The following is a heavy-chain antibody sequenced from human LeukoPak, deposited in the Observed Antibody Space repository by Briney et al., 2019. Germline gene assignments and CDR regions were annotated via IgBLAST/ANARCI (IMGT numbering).Heavy chain of an antibody. Sequence: SGGSLRLSCAASGFTFSSYSMNWVRQAPGKGLEWVSSISSSSSYIYYADSVKGRFTISRDNAKNSLYLQMNSLRAEDTAVYYCARDHGWVYDAFDIWGQGTMVTVSS. J-gene: IGHJ3*02. CDR3: ARDHGWVYDAFDI. CDR2: ISSSSSYI. D-gene: IGHD6-19*01. V-gene: IGHV3-21*01. CDR1: GFTFSSYS.